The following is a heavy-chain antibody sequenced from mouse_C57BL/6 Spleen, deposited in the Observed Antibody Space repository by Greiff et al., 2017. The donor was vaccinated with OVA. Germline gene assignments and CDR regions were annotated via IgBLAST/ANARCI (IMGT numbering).Heavy chain of an antibody. CDR3: ASEVGWLPLAY. J-gene: IGHJ3*01. D-gene: IGHD2-3*01. Sequence: EVHLVESGPGLVKPSQSLSLTCSVPGYSIPSGYYWNWIRQFPGNKLEWMGYISYDGSNNYNPSLKNRISITRDTSKNQFFLKLNSVTTEDTATYYCASEVGWLPLAYWGQGTLVTVSA. CDR1: GYSIPSGYY. CDR2: ISYDGSN. V-gene: IGHV3-6*01.